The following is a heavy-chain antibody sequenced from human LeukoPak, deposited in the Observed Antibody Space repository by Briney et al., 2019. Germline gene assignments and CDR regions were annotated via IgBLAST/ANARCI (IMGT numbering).Heavy chain of an antibody. D-gene: IGHD2/OR15-2a*01. CDR2: SGDNT. CDR3: AILSWDGRGSFF. J-gene: IGHJ4*02. CDR1: GFTFSSYA. Sequence: GGSLRLSCAASGFTFSSYAMSWVRQAPGKGLEWVSSSGDNTRYADSVKGRFTISRDNSKNTLDLQMNGLRADDTAVYFCAILSWDGRGSFFWGQGTLVTVSS. V-gene: IGHV3-23*01.